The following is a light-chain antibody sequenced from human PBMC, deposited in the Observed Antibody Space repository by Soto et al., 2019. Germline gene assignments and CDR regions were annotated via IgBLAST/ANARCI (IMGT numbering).Light chain of an antibody. V-gene: IGLV2-14*01. J-gene: IGLJ1*01. CDR1: SSDVGGYNH. Sequence: QSALTQPASVSGSPGQSITISCTGTSSDVGGYNHVSWYQIHPGKALKLIIYEVTSRPSGVSYRFSGSKSGNSASLTISGLQAEDEADYYCSSYASSSSYVFGGGTKLTVL. CDR2: EVT. CDR3: SSYASSSSYV.